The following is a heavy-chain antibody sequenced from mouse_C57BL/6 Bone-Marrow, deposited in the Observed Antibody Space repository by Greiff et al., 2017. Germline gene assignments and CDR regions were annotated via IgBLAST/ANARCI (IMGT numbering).Heavy chain of an antibody. CDR2: IDPSDSET. CDR3: ARRGNYDPLYYFDY. CDR1: GYTFTSYW. J-gene: IGHJ2*01. D-gene: IGHD2-4*01. V-gene: IGHV1-52*01. Sequence: QVQLQQPGAELVRPGSSVKLSCKASGYTFTSYWMHWVEQRPIQGLEWIGNIDPSDSETHYNQKFKDKATLTVDKSSSTAYMQLSSLTSEDSAVYYCARRGNYDPLYYFDYWGQGTTLTVSS.